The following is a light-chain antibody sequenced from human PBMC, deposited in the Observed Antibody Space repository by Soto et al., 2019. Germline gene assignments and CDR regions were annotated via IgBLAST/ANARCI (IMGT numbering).Light chain of an antibody. Sequence: DIQMTQSPSSLSASVGDRVTITCRASQSISSYLNWYRQKPGKAPKLLIYAASSLQSGVPSRFSGSGSGTDFTLTISSLQPEDFATYYCQQSSSTPLTFGGGTKVEIK. V-gene: IGKV1-39*01. CDR3: QQSSSTPLT. J-gene: IGKJ4*01. CDR1: QSISSY. CDR2: AAS.